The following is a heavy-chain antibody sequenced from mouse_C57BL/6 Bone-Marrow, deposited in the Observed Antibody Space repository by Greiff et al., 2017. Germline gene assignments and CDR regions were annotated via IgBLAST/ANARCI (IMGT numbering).Heavy chain of an antibody. J-gene: IGHJ4*01. D-gene: IGHD2-4*01. CDR2: IHPNSGST. CDR3: ARRDYYDYDWGYAMDY. V-gene: IGHV1-64*01. Sequence: VQLQQSGAELVKPGASVKLSCKASGYTFTSYWMHWVKQRPGQGLEWIGMIHPNSGSTNYNEKFKSKATLTVDKSSSTAYMQLSSLTSEDSAVYYCARRDYYDYDWGYAMDYWGQGTSVTVSS. CDR1: GYTFTSYW.